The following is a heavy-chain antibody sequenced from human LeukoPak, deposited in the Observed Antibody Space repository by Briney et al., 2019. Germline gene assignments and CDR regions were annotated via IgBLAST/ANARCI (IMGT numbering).Heavy chain of an antibody. CDR2: ISSSGSTI. V-gene: IGHV3-11*01. Sequence: GGSLRLSCAASGFTFSDYYMSWIRQAPGKGLEWVSYISSSGSTIYYADSVKGRFTISRDNAKNSLYLQMNSLRAEDTAVYYCTRDARNGWNGKGLWFGDPYYFDYWGQGTLVTVPS. CDR1: GFTFSDYY. CDR3: TRDARNGWNGKGLWFGDPYYFDY. D-gene: IGHD3-10*01. J-gene: IGHJ4*01.